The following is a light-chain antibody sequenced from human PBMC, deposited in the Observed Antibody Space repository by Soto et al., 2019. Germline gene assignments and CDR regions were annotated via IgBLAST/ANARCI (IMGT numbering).Light chain of an antibody. CDR2: YDS. CDR3: QVWDSSSDHVV. J-gene: IGLJ2*01. CDR1: NIGSKS. Sequence: SYELTQPPSVSVAPGKTARITCGGNNIGSKSVHWYQQKPGQAPVLVIYYDSDRPSGIPERFSGSNSGNTATLTISRVEAGDGAVYYCQVWDSSSDHVVFGGGTQLTVL. V-gene: IGLV3-21*04.